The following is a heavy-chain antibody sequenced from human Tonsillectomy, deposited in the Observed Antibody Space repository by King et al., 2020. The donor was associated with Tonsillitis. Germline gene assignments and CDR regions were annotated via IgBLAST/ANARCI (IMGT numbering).Heavy chain of an antibody. CDR2: IWYDGSNK. CDR1: GFTFSSYG. CDR3: AREAEIPHYNLAY. Sequence: VQLVESGGGVVQPGRSLRLSCAASGFTFSSYGMHWVRQAPGKGLEWVAVIWYDGSNKYYADSVKGRFTISRDNSKNTLYLQMNSLRAEDTAVYYCAREAEIPHYNLAYWGQGTLVTVSS. J-gene: IGHJ4*02. D-gene: IGHD5-24*01. V-gene: IGHV3-33*01.